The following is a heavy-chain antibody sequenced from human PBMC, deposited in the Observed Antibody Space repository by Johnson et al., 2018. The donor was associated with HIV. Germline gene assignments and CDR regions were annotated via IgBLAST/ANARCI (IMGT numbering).Heavy chain of an antibody. CDR2: ISYVGSNK. CDR1: GFTFSSYA. D-gene: IGHD1-7*01. J-gene: IGHJ3*02. CDR3: AREDQNWNYDHAFDI. V-gene: IGHV3-30*04. Sequence: QVQLVESGGGVVQPGRSLRLSCAASGFTFSSYAMHWVRQAPGKGLEWVAVISYVGSNKYYADSVKGRFTISRDNSKNTLYLQMNSLRAEETAVYYCAREDQNWNYDHAFDIWGQGTMVTVSS.